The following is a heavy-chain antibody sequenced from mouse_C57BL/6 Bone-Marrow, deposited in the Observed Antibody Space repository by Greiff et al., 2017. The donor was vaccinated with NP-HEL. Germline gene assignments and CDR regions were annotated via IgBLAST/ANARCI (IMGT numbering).Heavy chain of an antibody. D-gene: IGHD1-1*01. Sequence: EVKLQESGAELVKPGASVKLSCTASGFNIKDYYMHWVKQRTEQGLEWIGRIDPEDGETKYAPKFQGKATITADTSSNTAYLQLSSLTSEVTAVYYGASDYGSFYYYAMDYWGQGTSVTVSS. CDR3: ASDYGSFYYYAMDY. J-gene: IGHJ4*01. CDR1: GFNIKDYY. V-gene: IGHV14-2*01. CDR2: IDPEDGET.